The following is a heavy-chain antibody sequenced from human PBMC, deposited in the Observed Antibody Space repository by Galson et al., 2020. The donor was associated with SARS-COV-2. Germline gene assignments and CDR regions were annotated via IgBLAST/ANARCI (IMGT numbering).Heavy chain of an antibody. D-gene: IGHD2-21*01. CDR3: ARWGVVAPVDYYGMDV. CDR2: IYYTGRT. Sequence: ASETLSLTCSVSGGSISPFYWSWIRKSPGKGLEWIGHIYYTGRTKFNPSLQSRVTIVLDTAKKQFSLNLKSVTIADTAVYYCARWGVVAPVDYYGMDVWGQGTTVIGSS. V-gene: IGHV4-59*01. CDR1: GGSISPFY. J-gene: IGHJ6*02.